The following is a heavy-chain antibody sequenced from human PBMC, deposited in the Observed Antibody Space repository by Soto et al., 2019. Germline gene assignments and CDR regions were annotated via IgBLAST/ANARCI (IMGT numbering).Heavy chain of an antibody. CDR3: ARRGSGSYYDY. CDR1: GYTFTNYG. V-gene: IGHV1-18*01. J-gene: IGHJ4*02. D-gene: IGHD1-26*01. Sequence: QAQLAQSGAEVKKPGASVNISCKASGYTFTNYGFIWVRQAPGHGLEWVGWISPYNGKTEYAQKFQGRVTMTRDKPTSTAYMELRSLRSDDTAVYYCARRGSGSYYDYWGQGTLVTVSS. CDR2: ISPYNGKT.